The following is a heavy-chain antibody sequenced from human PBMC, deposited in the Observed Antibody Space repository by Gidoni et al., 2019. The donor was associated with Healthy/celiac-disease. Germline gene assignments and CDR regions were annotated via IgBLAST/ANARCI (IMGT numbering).Heavy chain of an antibody. CDR1: GGSISSGGYY. D-gene: IGHD1-1*01. Sequence: QVQLQESGPGLVKPSQTLSLTCTFSGGSISSGGYYWSWIRQHPGKGLEWIGYIYYSGSTYYNPSLKSRVTISVDTSKNQFSLKLSSVTAADTAVYYCARYPLEHRPNDAFDIWGQGTMVTVSS. CDR3: ARYPLEHRPNDAFDI. V-gene: IGHV4-31*03. CDR2: IYYSGST. J-gene: IGHJ3*02.